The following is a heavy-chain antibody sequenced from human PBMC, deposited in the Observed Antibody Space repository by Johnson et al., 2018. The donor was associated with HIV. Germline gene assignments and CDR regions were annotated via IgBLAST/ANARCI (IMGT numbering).Heavy chain of an antibody. D-gene: IGHD1-14*01. CDR1: GFTFRSYW. Sequence: VQLVESGGGVVQPGRSLRLSCAASGFTFRSYWMHWVRQAPGKGLLWVSRINSDGSSTMYADSVKGRFTISRDNVKGFLYLQMNSLTAADTAVYYCVREHRADESFDLWGQGTMVTVSS. V-gene: IGHV3-74*03. CDR3: VREHRADESFDL. CDR2: INSDGSST. J-gene: IGHJ3*01.